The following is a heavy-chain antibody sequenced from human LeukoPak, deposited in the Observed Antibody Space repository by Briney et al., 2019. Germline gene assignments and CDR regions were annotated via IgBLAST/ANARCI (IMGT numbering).Heavy chain of an antibody. CDR3: TTDSRGWFGELLG. V-gene: IGHV3-15*01. Sequence: GGSLRLSCAASGLTFNNAWMSWVRQAPGKGLEWVGRIKSKTDGGTTDYAAPVRGRFTISRDDSKNTLYLQMNSLRTEDTAVYYCTTDSRGWFGELLGWGQGTLVTVSS. CDR2: IKSKTDGGTT. CDR1: GLTFNNAW. D-gene: IGHD3-10*01. J-gene: IGHJ4*02.